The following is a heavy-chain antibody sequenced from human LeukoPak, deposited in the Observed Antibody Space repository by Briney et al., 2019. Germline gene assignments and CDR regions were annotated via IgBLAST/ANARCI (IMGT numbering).Heavy chain of an antibody. CDR3: ARDNGHELELPVY. Sequence: SETLSLTCAVYGGSFSGYYWSWIRQPPGKGLEWIGYIYHSGSTYYNPSLKSRVTISVDRSKNQFSLKLSSVTAADTAVYYCARDNGHELELPVYWGQGTLVTISS. V-gene: IGHV4-34*01. D-gene: IGHD1-7*01. CDR1: GGSFSGYY. J-gene: IGHJ4*02. CDR2: IYHSGST.